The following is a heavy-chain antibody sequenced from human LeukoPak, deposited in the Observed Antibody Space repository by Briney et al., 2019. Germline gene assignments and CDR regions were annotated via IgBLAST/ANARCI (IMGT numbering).Heavy chain of an antibody. J-gene: IGHJ4*02. D-gene: IGHD2-2*01. Sequence: ASVKVSCKASGYTFTGYYMHWVRQAPGQGLEWMGWINPNTGATNYAQKFQGRVSMTRDTPISTVYMELSRLRSDDTAVYYCATDNKRSSSDYWGQGTLVTVSS. CDR3: ATDNKRSSSDY. V-gene: IGHV1-2*02. CDR2: INPNTGAT. CDR1: GYTFTGYY.